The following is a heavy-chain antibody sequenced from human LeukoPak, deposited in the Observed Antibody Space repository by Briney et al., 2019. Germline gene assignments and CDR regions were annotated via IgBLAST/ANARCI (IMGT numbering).Heavy chain of an antibody. Sequence: PGGSLRLSCAASGFTFDDYGMSWVRHAPGKGLGWVAGINWNVGSTGYADSVKGRFIISRDNANNSLYLQMNSLRADDMALYHCARDGTSSGWSTLGYWGQGNLVTVSS. D-gene: IGHD6-19*01. CDR2: INWNVGST. CDR3: ARDGTSSGWSTLGY. J-gene: IGHJ4*02. CDR1: GFTFDDYG. V-gene: IGHV3-20*01.